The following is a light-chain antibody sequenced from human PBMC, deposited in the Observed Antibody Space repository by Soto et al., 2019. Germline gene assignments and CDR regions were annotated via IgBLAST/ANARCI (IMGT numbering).Light chain of an antibody. CDR3: SSYTSSHNLPPYV. CDR1: SSDLGGFNY. CDR2: EVS. V-gene: IGLV2-14*01. J-gene: IGLJ1*01. Sequence: QSALTQPASVSGSPGQWSTISCTGTSSDLGGFNYVAWFQQYPGKVPKLLIYEVSKRPSGVSNRFSGSKSVNPASLTISRHQPEDEADYYCSSYTSSHNLPPYVFGAGTKLTVL.